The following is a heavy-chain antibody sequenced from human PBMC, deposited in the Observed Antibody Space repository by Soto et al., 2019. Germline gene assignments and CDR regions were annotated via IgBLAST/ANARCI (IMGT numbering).Heavy chain of an antibody. V-gene: IGHV1-18*01. D-gene: IGHD3-22*01. J-gene: IGHJ3*02. CDR1: GYTFTSYG. CDR2: ISAYNGNT. CDR3: ARDRLVYYDSSGYYSHTYPDAFDI. Sequence: ASVKVSCKASGYTFTSYGISWVRQAPGQGLEWMGWISAYNGNTNYAQKLQGRVTMTTDTSTSTAYMELRSLRSDDTAVYYCARDRLVYYDSSGYYSHTYPDAFDIWRQGTMVTVSS.